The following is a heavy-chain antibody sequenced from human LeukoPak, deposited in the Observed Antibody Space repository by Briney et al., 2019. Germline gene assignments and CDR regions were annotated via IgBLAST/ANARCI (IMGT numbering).Heavy chain of an antibody. V-gene: IGHV1-69*04. J-gene: IGHJ4*02. Sequence: GASVKVSCKASGGTFSSYAISWVRQAPGQGLEWMGRIIPILGIANYAQKFQGRVTITRDTSASTAYMELSSLRSEDTAVYYCARDKGYYDSSGYLHWGQGTLVTVSS. D-gene: IGHD3-22*01. CDR1: GGTFSSYA. CDR3: ARDKGYYDSSGYLH. CDR2: IIPILGIA.